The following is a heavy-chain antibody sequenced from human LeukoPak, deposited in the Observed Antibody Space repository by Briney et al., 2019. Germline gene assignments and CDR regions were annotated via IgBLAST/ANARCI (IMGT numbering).Heavy chain of an antibody. CDR3: AREEGSGWYNY. Sequence: GGSLRLSCAASGFTFNSYSMNWVRQAPGKGLEWVSSISSSSSYIYYADSVKGRFTISRDNAKNSLYLQMNSLRAEDTAVYYCAREEGSGWYNYWGQGTLVTVSS. CDR2: ISSSSSYI. V-gene: IGHV3-21*01. D-gene: IGHD6-19*01. J-gene: IGHJ4*02. CDR1: GFTFNSYS.